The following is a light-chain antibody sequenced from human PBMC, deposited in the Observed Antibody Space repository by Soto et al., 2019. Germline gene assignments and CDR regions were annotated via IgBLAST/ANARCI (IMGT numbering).Light chain of an antibody. V-gene: IGLV2-8*01. CDR3: SSYAVSNNYV. CDR2: EVS. J-gene: IGLJ1*01. Sequence: QSVLAQPPSASGSAGQSVTISCTGTSSDVGGCNSISWYQQPPGKARKLMIYEVSKRPSGVPDRFSGSKSGATACRTVSGLQAEDEADYYYSSYAVSNNYVCGTGTKVTV. CDR1: SSDVGGCNS.